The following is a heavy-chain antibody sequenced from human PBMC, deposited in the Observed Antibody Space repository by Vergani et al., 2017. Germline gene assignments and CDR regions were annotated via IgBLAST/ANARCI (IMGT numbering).Heavy chain of an antibody. V-gene: IGHV1-69*02. J-gene: IGHJ5*02. D-gene: IGHD3-10*01. CDR3: ARVLGAKRFGELLDNWFDP. CDR2: IIPILGIA. Sequence: QVQLVQSGAEVKKPGSSVKVSCKASGGTFSSYTISWVRQAPGQGLEWMGRIIPILGIANYAQKFQGRVTITADKSTSKAYMELSSLRSEDTAVYYCARVLGAKRFGELLDNWFDPWGQGTLVTVSS. CDR1: GGTFSSYT.